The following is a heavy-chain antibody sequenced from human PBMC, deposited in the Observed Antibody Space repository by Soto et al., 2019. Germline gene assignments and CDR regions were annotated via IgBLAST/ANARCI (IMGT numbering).Heavy chain of an antibody. CDR1: GFTFSSYS. J-gene: IGHJ4*02. V-gene: IGHV3-48*01. CDR3: AKDAYDSSGYYRNFEY. Sequence: VGSLRLPCAASGFTFSSYSMNWVRQAPGKGLEWVSYISSSSSTIYYADSVKGRFTISRDNAKNSLYLQMNSLRAEDTAVYYCAKDAYDSSGYYRNFEYWGQGTLVTVTS. CDR2: ISSSSSTI. D-gene: IGHD3-22*01.